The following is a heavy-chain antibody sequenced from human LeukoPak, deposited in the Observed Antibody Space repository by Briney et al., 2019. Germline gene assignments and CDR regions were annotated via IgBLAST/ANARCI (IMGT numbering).Heavy chain of an antibody. J-gene: IGHJ4*02. CDR1: GFTFDDYA. V-gene: IGHV3-9*01. D-gene: IGHD6-19*01. CDR2: ISWNSGSI. CDR3: AKDVDSRGWSFPGY. Sequence: PGGSLRLSCAASGFTFDDYAMHSVRQAPGKGLEWVSGISWNSGSIGYADSVKGRFTISRDNAKNSLYLQMNSLRAEDTALYYCAKDVDSRGWSFPGYWGQGTLVTVSS.